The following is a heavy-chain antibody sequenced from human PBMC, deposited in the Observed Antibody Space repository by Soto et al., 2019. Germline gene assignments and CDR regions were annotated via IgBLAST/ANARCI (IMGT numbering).Heavy chain of an antibody. J-gene: IGHJ5*02. CDR2: IYYSGST. CDR1: GGSISSGDYY. Sequence: PSETLSLTCTVSGGSISSGDYYWSWIRRPPGKGLEWIGYIYYSGSTYYNPSLKSRVTISVDTSKNQFSLKLSSVTAADTAVYYCARDARYCTNGVCFNWFDPWGQGTLVTVSS. CDR3: ARDARYCTNGVCFNWFDP. D-gene: IGHD2-8*01. V-gene: IGHV4-30-4*01.